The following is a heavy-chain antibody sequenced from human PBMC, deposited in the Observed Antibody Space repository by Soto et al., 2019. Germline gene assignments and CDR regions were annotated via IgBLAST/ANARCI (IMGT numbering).Heavy chain of an antibody. CDR1: GGSISNYY. Sequence: PSETLSLTCTVSGGSISNYYWSWIRQPPGKGLEWIGYIYYSGSTNYNPSLKSRVTISVDTSKNQFSLKLSSVTAADTAVYYCARSGYYAFDYWGQGTLVTVSS. D-gene: IGHD3-22*01. J-gene: IGHJ4*02. V-gene: IGHV4-59*01. CDR2: IYYSGST. CDR3: ARSGYYAFDY.